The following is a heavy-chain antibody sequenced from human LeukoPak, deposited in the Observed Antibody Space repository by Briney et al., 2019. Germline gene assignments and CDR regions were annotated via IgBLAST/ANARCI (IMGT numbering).Heavy chain of an antibody. CDR2: IRYDGSNK. J-gene: IGHJ5*02. D-gene: IGHD6-13*01. CDR3: ARTTRDRIAAAGTTFDP. V-gene: IGHV3-30*02. Sequence: PGGSLRLSCAASGFTFRSYGMHWVRQAPGKGLEWEAFIRYDGSNKYYADSVKGRFTISRDNSRNTLYLQMNSLRAEDTAVYYCARTTRDRIAAAGTTFDPWGQGTLVTVSS. CDR1: GFTFRSYG.